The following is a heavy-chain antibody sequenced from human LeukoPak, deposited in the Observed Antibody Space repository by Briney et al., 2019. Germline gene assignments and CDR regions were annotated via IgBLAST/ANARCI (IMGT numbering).Heavy chain of an antibody. D-gene: IGHD6-19*01. CDR1: GGSISSSSYY. CDR3: ARGLAVAGTAGGY. V-gene: IGHV4-39*01. Sequence: SETLSLTCTVSGGSISSSSYYWGWIRQPPGKGLEWIGSIYYSGSTYYNPSLKSRVTISVDTSKNQSSLKLSSVTAADTAVYYCARGLAVAGTAGGYWGQGTLVTVSS. CDR2: IYYSGST. J-gene: IGHJ4*02.